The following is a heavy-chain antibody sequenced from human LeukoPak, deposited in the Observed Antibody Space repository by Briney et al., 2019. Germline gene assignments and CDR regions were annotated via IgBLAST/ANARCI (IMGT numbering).Heavy chain of an antibody. D-gene: IGHD3-9*01. Sequence: GGSLRLSCAASGFTFSSYAMGWVRQAPGKGLEWVSAISGSGGSTYYADSVEGRFTISRDNSKNTLYLQMNSLRAEDTAVYYCARPYFDWLLRDRWDDAFDIWGQGTMVTVSS. CDR3: ARPYFDWLLRDRWDDAFDI. CDR2: ISGSGGST. V-gene: IGHV3-23*01. CDR1: GFTFSSYA. J-gene: IGHJ3*02.